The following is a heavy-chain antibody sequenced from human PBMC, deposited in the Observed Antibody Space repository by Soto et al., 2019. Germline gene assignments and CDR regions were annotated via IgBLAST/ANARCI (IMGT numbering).Heavy chain of an antibody. CDR1: GFTFTSSA. Sequence: GASVKVSCKASGFTFTSSAVQWVRQARGQRLEWIGWIVVGSGNTNYAQKFQERVTITRDMSTSTAYMELSSLRSEDTAVYYCAALYTVTTYGSDYYYGMDVWGQGTTVTVSS. CDR3: AALYTVTTYGSDYYYGMDV. V-gene: IGHV1-58*01. J-gene: IGHJ6*02. CDR2: IVVGSGNT. D-gene: IGHD4-4*01.